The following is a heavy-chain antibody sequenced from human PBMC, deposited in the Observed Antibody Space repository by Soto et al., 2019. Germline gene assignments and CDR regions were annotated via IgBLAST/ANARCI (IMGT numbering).Heavy chain of an antibody. J-gene: IGHJ4*02. V-gene: IGHV4-30-4*01. Sequence: SETLSLTCTVSGGSISSGDYFWGWIRQPPGKGLEWIGYIYFSGSTYCNPSLKSRVTISIDTSKNQFSLKLNSVTAADTAVYYCASRHSSPYFDYWGQGTLVTVVS. CDR1: GGSISSGDYF. CDR3: ASRHSSPYFDY. D-gene: IGHD6-13*01. CDR2: IYFSGST.